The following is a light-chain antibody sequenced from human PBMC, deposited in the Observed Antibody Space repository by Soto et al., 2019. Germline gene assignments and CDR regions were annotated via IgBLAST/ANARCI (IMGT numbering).Light chain of an antibody. CDR3: QQLRSNPIT. CDR1: QDISNY. J-gene: IGKJ5*01. V-gene: IGKV1-9*01. Sequence: DIPLTQSPSFLSACVGDRVTITCRASQDISNYLVWYQQKSGKAPKVLIYAGSTLQSGVPSKFSGSGSGTEFSLTISSLQPEDFATYYCQQLRSNPITFGQGTRLEI. CDR2: AGS.